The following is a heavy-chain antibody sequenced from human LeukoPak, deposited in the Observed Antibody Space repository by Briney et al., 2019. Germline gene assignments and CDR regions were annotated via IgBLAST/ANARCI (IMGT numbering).Heavy chain of an antibody. CDR3: TRGAGWLIDY. J-gene: IGHJ4*02. Sequence: SSETLSLTCSVSGGSISSYYWNWIRQPPGKGLEWIGYIYYSGSTNYNPSLKSRVTISIDTSKNQFSLKLSSVTTADTAVYYCTRGAGWLIDYWGQGILVTVSS. CDR1: GGSISSYY. D-gene: IGHD3-16*01. V-gene: IGHV4-59*01. CDR2: IYYSGST.